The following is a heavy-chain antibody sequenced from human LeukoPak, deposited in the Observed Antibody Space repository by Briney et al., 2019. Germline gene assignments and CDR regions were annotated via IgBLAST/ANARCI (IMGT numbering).Heavy chain of an antibody. CDR3: ARYLYSSGWYLGWFDP. D-gene: IGHD6-19*01. V-gene: IGHV1-18*01. CDR1: GYTFTSYG. J-gene: IGHJ5*02. Sequence: GATVKLSCTASGYTFTSYGTSWVRQAPGQGLEWMGWISAYNGNTNYAQKLQGRVTMTTDTSTSTAYMELRSLRSDDTAVYYCARYLYSSGWYLGWFDPWGQGTLVTVSS. CDR2: ISAYNGNT.